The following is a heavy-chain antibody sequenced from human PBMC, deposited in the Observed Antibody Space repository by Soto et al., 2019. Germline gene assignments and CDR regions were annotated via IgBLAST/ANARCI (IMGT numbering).Heavy chain of an antibody. CDR1: GYIFTNYA. D-gene: IGHD6-13*01. Sequence: QVQLVQSGAEVKKPGASVKVSCKASGYIFTNYAMHWVRQAPGQRLEWMGWINAGNDNTRYSQKFQGRVTITRDTSARTVYMELSSLRSEDTAFYYCARDGSSWNLDYWGQGTLVTVSS. J-gene: IGHJ4*02. CDR2: INAGNDNT. V-gene: IGHV1-3*01. CDR3: ARDGSSWNLDY.